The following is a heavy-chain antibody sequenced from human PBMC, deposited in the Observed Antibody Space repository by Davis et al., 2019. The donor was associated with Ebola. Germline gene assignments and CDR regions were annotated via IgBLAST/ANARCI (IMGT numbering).Heavy chain of an antibody. J-gene: IGHJ4*02. CDR1: GFTFTDYY. CDR3: ARDLRAG. CDR2: ISGDSLYT. V-gene: IGHV3-11*06. Sequence: GESLKISCAASGFTFTDYYMSWIRQAPGKGLEWVSYISGDSLYTNYADSVRGRFTISRDDAKNSLYLQMNSLRAEDTAVYYCARDLRAGWGQGTLVTVSS.